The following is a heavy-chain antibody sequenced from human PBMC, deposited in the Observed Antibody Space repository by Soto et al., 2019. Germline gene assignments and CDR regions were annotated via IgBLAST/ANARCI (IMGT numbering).Heavy chain of an antibody. CDR2: IYKSATT. Sequence: QVQLLESGPGLVKPSQTLSLTCSVSGDSISTVDYFWAWVRQPPGQALKYIGYIYKSATTYYNPSFESRVAISLDTSKSQCSLNVTSLTAADTAVYFCARGRYCLTGRCFPNWFDSWGQGTLVTVSS. J-gene: IGHJ5*01. CDR1: GDSISTVDYF. D-gene: IGHD2-15*01. CDR3: ARGRYCLTGRCFPNWFDS. V-gene: IGHV4-30-4*01.